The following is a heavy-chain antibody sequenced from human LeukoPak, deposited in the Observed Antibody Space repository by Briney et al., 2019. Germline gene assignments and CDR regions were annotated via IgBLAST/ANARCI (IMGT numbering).Heavy chain of an antibody. J-gene: IGHJ4*02. V-gene: IGHV4-4*02. D-gene: IGHD3-10*01. CDR3: ARGRTTLWFGGGTYYFDY. CDR2: INHSGGT. Sequence: SETLSLTCAVSGASISSSNWLSWVRQPPGKGLEWIGEINHSGGTNYNPSLKSRVTISVDTSKNQFSLKLSSVTAADTAVYYCARGRTTLWFGGGTYYFDYWNQGTLVTVSS. CDR1: GASISSSNW.